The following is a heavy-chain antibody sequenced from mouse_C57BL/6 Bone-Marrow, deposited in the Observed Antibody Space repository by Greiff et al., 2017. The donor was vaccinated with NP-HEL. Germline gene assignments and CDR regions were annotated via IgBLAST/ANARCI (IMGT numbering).Heavy chain of an antibody. V-gene: IGHV5-6*01. J-gene: IGHJ2*01. D-gene: IGHD1-1*01. CDR2: ISSGGSYT. CDR3: ARLPITTVVANYFDY. Sequence: EVHLVESGGDLVKPGGSLKLSCAASGFTFSSYGMSWVRQTPDKRLEWVATISSGGSYTYYPDSVKGRFTISRDNAKNTLYLQMSSLKSEDTAMYYCARLPITTVVANYFDYWGQGTTLTVSS. CDR1: GFTFSSYG.